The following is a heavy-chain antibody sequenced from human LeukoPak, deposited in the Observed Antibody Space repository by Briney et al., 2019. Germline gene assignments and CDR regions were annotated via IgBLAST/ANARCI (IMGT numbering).Heavy chain of an antibody. D-gene: IGHD3-16*02. V-gene: IGHV3-48*04. CDR2: ISSSSSTI. CDR3: ARDRGDYVWGSYRPYYFDY. J-gene: IGHJ4*02. Sequence: GGSLTLSCAASGFSFSSYSMHWVRHAPGKGLEWVSYISSSSSTIYYADSVKGRFTISRDNAKNSLYLQMNSLRAEDTAVYYCARDRGDYVWGSYRPYYFDYWGQGTLVTVSS. CDR1: GFSFSSYS.